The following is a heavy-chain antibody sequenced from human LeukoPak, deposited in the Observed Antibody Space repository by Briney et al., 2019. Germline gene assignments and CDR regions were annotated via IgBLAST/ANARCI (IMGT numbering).Heavy chain of an antibody. J-gene: IGHJ5*02. D-gene: IGHD5-12*01. CDR1: GFTFSSYT. Sequence: GGSLRLSCAASGFTFSSYTMNWVRQAPGKGLEWVSIISSGSSYIHYADSVKGRFTISRDNSKNTLYLQMNSLRAEDTAVYYCAKPPGLRRLDPWGQGTLVTVSS. CDR3: AKPPGLRRLDP. CDR2: ISSGSSYI. V-gene: IGHV3-21*04.